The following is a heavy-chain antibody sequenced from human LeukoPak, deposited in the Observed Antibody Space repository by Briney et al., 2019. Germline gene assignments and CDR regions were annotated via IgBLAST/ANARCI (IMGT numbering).Heavy chain of an antibody. D-gene: IGHD6-13*01. Sequence: PGGSLRLSCAASGFTFSSYGMHWVRQAPGKGLEWVGRIKSKTDGGTTDYAAPVKGRFTISRDDSKTTLYLQMNSLKSEDTAVYYCTTVRGSSYQYFRRWGQGTLVTVSS. CDR3: TTVRGSSYQYFRR. J-gene: IGHJ1*01. CDR1: GFTFSSYG. V-gene: IGHV3-15*01. CDR2: IKSKTDGGTT.